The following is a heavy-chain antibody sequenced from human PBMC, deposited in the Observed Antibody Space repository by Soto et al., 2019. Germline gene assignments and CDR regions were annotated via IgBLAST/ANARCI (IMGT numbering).Heavy chain of an antibody. CDR3: ARDQLLYGQLVRYYYYGMDV. CDR1: GGSVSSGSYY. CDR2: IYYSGST. D-gene: IGHD2-2*02. V-gene: IGHV4-61*01. J-gene: IGHJ6*02. Sequence: KPSETLSLTCTVSGGSVSSGSYYWSWIRQPPGKGLEWIGYIYYSGSTNYNPSLKSRVTISVDTSKNQFSLKLSSVTAADTAVYYCARDQLLYGQLVRYYYYGMDVWGQGTTVTVSS.